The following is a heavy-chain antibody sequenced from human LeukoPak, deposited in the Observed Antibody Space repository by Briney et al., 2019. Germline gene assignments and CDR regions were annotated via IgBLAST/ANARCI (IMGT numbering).Heavy chain of an antibody. D-gene: IGHD6-19*01. CDR3: ARDLWLDSYYFDY. Sequence: GGSLRLSCAASGFTFSSYWMSWVRQAPGKRLEWVANIKQDGSEKYYVDSVKGRFTISRDNAKNSLYLQMNSLRAEDTAVYYCARDLWLDSYYFDYWGQGTLVTVSS. CDR2: IKQDGSEK. J-gene: IGHJ4*02. V-gene: IGHV3-7*01. CDR1: GFTFSSYW.